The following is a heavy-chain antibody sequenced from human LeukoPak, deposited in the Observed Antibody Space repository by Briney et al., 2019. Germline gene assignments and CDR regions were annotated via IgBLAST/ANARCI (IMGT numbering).Heavy chain of an antibody. J-gene: IGHJ6*02. Sequence: ASVKVSCKASGYTFTSYYMHWVRQAPGQGLEWMGIINPSGGSTSYAQKFQGRVTMTRDTSTSTVYMELSSLRSEDTAVYYCARDYGDYGGDYYYYGMDVWGQGTTVTVSS. CDR2: INPSGGST. D-gene: IGHD4-17*01. V-gene: IGHV1-46*01. CDR1: GYTFTSYY. CDR3: ARDYGDYGGDYYYYGMDV.